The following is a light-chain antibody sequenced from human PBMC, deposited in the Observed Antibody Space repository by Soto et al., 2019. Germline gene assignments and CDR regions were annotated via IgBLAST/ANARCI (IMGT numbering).Light chain of an antibody. CDR3: SSYTSSSTV. CDR2: EVS. CDR1: SSDVGGYNY. J-gene: IGLJ3*02. V-gene: IGLV2-14*01. Sequence: QSALTQPASVSGSPGQSITISCTGTSSDVGGYNYVSWYQQHPGKAPKLMIYEVSNRPSGVSNRFSGSKSGNTASLTISGLQEEDEADYYCSSYTSSSTVFGGGTKLTVL.